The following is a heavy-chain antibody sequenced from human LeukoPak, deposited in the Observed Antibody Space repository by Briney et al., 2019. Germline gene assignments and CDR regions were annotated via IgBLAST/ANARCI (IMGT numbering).Heavy chain of an antibody. Sequence: GGSLRLSCATSGFTLSSYALSWVRQAPGKGLEWVSSISDNGGSTYYADSVKGRFTISRDNSKNTLYLQMNSLRAEDTAVYYCAKRPIAAAGAPFDYWGQGTLVTVSS. D-gene: IGHD6-13*01. V-gene: IGHV3-23*01. CDR3: AKRPIAAAGAPFDY. J-gene: IGHJ4*02. CDR1: GFTLSSYA. CDR2: ISDNGGST.